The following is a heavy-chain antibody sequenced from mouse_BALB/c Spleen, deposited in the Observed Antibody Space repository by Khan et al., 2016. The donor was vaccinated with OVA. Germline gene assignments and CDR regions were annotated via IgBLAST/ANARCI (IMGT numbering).Heavy chain of an antibody. J-gene: IGHJ3*01. V-gene: IGHV5-6*01. CDR2: INSDGYYT. CDR3: ASHLTGSFAY. CDR1: GFSFSTYG. D-gene: IGHD4-1*01. Sequence: EVELVESGGDLVKPGGSLRLSCAASGFSFSTYGMSWVRQFPDKRLEWVATINSDGYYTYYPDTVNGRFPISRNNAEYTLYLQMSSLKSEYTAIYYCASHLTGSFAYWSQGTLVTVSA.